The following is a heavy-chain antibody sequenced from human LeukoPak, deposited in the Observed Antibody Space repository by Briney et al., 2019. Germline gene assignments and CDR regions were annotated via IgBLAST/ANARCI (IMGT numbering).Heavy chain of an antibody. V-gene: IGHV3-7*01. J-gene: IGHJ4*02. D-gene: IGHD3-3*01. Sequence: PGGSLRLSCAASGFTFSTSGMNWVRQAPGKGLEWVANIKQDGSEKYYVDSVKGRFTISRDNAKNSLYLQMNSLRAEDTAVYYCARFLITNGDANFGHWGQGNLVTVSS. CDR2: IKQDGSEK. CDR1: GFTFSTSG. CDR3: ARFLITNGDANFGH.